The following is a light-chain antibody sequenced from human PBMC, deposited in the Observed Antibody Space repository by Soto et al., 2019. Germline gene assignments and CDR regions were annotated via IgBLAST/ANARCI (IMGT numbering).Light chain of an antibody. J-gene: IGLJ2*01. Sequence: QSALTQPPSASGSPGQSVTISCAGSNSDIGASNSVSWYQQHPGKAPKLLISEVTKRPSGVPDRFSGSKSGNTASLTVSGLQAEDEADYYCGSKAGSNKHVVFGGGTKLTVI. V-gene: IGLV2-8*01. CDR1: NSDIGASNS. CDR3: GSKAGSNKHVV. CDR2: EVT.